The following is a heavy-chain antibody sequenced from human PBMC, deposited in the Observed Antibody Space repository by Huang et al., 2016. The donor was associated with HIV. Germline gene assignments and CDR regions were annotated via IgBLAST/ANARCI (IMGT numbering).Heavy chain of an antibody. CDR2: FAPEHGET. V-gene: IGHV1-24*01. Sequence: QVQLVQSGAEVKKPGASVKVSCKVSGYTLTELSIHWVRQDPGKGLERMGGFAPEHGETNYGQNFQGRVTMTEETSTDTAYMELNSLRSEDTAVYYCATGFDTYYDIWGQGTMVIASS. J-gene: IGHJ3*02. CDR3: ATGFDTYYDI. CDR1: GYTLTELS. D-gene: IGHD2-21*01.